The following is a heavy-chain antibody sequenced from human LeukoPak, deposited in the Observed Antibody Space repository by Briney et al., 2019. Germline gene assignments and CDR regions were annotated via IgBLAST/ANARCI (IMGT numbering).Heavy chain of an antibody. J-gene: IGHJ4*02. CDR3: AKDLPSRRVAVAGTLY. CDR2: LTSSGAST. Sequence: GGSLRLSCAASGFTFTHYGMNWVRQAPGKGLEWVSGLTSSGASTYYADSVKGRFTISRDNSKNTVYLQINSLTAEDTAVYYCAKDLPSRRVAVAGTLYWGQGTLVTVSS. CDR1: GFTFTHYG. V-gene: IGHV3-23*01. D-gene: IGHD6-13*01.